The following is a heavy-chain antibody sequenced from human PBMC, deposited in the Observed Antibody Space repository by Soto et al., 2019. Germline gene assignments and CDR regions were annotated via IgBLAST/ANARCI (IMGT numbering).Heavy chain of an antibody. D-gene: IGHD3-10*02. J-gene: IGHJ5*01. CDR1: GFTLSTFG. CDR3: AKEMFTQTVPMSSPPWGDS. V-gene: IGHV3-30*18. CDR2: VSYDESHV. Sequence: GGSLRLSCAASGFTLSTFGIHWVRQAPGKGLEWVALVSYDESHVYYADSVKGRFAISRDISKNTVYLQMDSLRSEDTAIHYFAKEMFTQTVPMSSPPWGDSCGQGTLVTVSS.